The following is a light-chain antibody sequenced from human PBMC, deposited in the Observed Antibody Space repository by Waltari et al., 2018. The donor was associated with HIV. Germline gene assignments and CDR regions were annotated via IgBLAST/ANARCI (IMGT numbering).Light chain of an antibody. CDR2: ANN. V-gene: IGLV1-40*01. J-gene: IGLJ1*01. CDR1: SSNIGEYD. Sequence: QSVLTQPPSVSGAPGQRVTISCTGSSSNIGEYDVHWYQQLPGRAPKLLIYANNNRPSGVPDRFSGSKSGTAASLAIAGLQIEDEGDYFCQSYDNSLRVSYVFSAGTRVTVL. CDR3: QSYDNSLRVSYV.